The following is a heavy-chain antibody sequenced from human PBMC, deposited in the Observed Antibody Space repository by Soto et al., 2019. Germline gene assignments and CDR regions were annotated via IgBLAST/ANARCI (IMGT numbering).Heavy chain of an antibody. D-gene: IGHD3-9*01. V-gene: IGHV3-49*03. CDR1: GFTFGDYA. CDR3: TIEFYDILTGSNYYYGMDV. Sequence: GGSLRLSXTASGFTFGDYAMSWFRQAPGKGLEWVGFIRSKAYGGTTEYAASVKGRFTISRDDSKSIAYLQMNSLKTEDTAVYYCTIEFYDILTGSNYYYGMDVWGQGTTVTVS. J-gene: IGHJ6*02. CDR2: IRSKAYGGTT.